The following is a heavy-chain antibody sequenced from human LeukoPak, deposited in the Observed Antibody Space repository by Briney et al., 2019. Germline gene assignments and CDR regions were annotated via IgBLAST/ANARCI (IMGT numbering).Heavy chain of an antibody. Sequence: PSETLSLTCAVYGGSFSGYYWSWIRQPPGKGLEWIGEINHSGSTNYNPSLKSRVTISVDTSKNQFSLKLSSVTAADTAVYYCASNRGVATITGLYYYYYGMDVWGQGTTVTVSS. CDR1: GGSFSGYY. CDR2: INHSGST. D-gene: IGHD5-12*01. V-gene: IGHV4-34*01. CDR3: ASNRGVATITGLYYYYYGMDV. J-gene: IGHJ6*02.